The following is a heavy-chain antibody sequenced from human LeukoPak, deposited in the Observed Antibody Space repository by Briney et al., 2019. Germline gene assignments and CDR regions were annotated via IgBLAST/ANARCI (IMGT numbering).Heavy chain of an antibody. Sequence: GGSLRLSCAASGFTFSSFDMHWVRQPTGQGLEWVSTIGTASDTYYPGSVEGRFTLSRDNTKNSLYLQMNSLTAGDTAVYYCARGPPRGKYYYMDVWGKGTTVTVSS. CDR1: GFTFSSFD. CDR2: IGTASDT. J-gene: IGHJ6*03. V-gene: IGHV3-13*01. D-gene: IGHD1-1*01. CDR3: ARGPPRGKYYYMDV.